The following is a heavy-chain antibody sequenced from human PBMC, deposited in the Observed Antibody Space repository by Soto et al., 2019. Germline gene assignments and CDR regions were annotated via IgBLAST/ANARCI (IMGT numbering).Heavy chain of an antibody. J-gene: IGHJ4*02. CDR3: ARDQEVGASYGYAGFDY. Sequence: SETLSLTCTVSGGSISSGDYYWSWIRQPPGKGLEWIGYIYYSGSTYYNQSLKSRVTISVDTSKNQFSLKLSSVTAADTAVYYCARDQEVGASYGYAGFDYWGQGTLVTVSS. V-gene: IGHV4-30-4*01. CDR1: GGSISSGDYY. CDR2: IYYSGST. D-gene: IGHD5-18*01.